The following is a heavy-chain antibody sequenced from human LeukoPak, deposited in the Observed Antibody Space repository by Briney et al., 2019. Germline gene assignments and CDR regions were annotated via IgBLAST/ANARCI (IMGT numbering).Heavy chain of an antibody. CDR2: IYYSGNT. V-gene: IGHV4-39*01. CDR1: GVSISSSNSY. CDR3: ARVSLTTMVTNSGEYYHYYIDG. Sequence: SETLSLTCTVSGVSISSSNSYWGWIRQPPGKGLEWIGSIYYSGNTYYNASLKSQVSISIDTSKNQFSLRLTSVTAADTAVYYCARVSLTTMVTNSGEYYHYYIDGWGKGTPVTISS. J-gene: IGHJ6*03. D-gene: IGHD4-23*01.